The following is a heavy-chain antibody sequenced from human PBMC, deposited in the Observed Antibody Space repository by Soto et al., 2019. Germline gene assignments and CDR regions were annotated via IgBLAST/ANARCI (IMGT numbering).Heavy chain of an antibody. V-gene: IGHV4-61*01. Sequence: PSETLSLTCTVSGGSVSSGSYYWSWIRQPPGKGLEWIGYIYYSGSTNYNPSLKSRVTISVDTSKNQFSLKLSSVTAADTAVYYCARDNFAIAARAANWFDPWGQGTLVTVSS. D-gene: IGHD6-6*01. CDR3: ARDNFAIAARAANWFDP. CDR1: GGSVSSGSYY. J-gene: IGHJ5*02. CDR2: IYYSGST.